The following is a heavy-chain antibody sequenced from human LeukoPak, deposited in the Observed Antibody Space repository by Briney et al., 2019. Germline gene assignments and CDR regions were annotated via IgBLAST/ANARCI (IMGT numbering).Heavy chain of an antibody. D-gene: IGHD2-2*02. V-gene: IGHV1-18*01. Sequence: ASVKVSCKASGYTFTSYGISWVRQAPGQGLEWMGWISAYNGNTNYAQKLQGRVTMTTDTSTTTAYMELRSLRSDDTAVYYCARSASELVPAAIGDFDYWGQGTLVTVSS. CDR3: ARSASELVPAAIGDFDY. J-gene: IGHJ4*02. CDR2: ISAYNGNT. CDR1: GYTFTSYG.